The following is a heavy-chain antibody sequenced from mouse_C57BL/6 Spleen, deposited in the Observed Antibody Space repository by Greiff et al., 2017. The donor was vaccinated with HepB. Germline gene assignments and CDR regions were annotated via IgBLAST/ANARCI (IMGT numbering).Heavy chain of an antibody. CDR2: ISSGSSTI. D-gene: IGHD2-12*01. Sequence: EVNLVESGGGLVKPGGSLKLSCAASGFTFSDYGMHWVRQAPEKGLEWVAYISSGSSTIYYADTVKGRFTISRDNAKNTLFLQMTSLRSEDTAMYYCASHDGYAMDYWGQGTSVTVSS. J-gene: IGHJ4*01. V-gene: IGHV5-17*01. CDR1: GFTFSDYG. CDR3: ASHDGYAMDY.